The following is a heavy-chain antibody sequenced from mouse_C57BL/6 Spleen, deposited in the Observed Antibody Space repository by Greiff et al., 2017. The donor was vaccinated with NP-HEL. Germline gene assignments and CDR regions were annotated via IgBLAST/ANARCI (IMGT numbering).Heavy chain of an antibody. V-gene: IGHV1-15*01. D-gene: IGHD2-5*01. Sequence: QVQLQQSGAELVRPGASVTLSCKASGYTFTDYEMHWVKQTPVHGLEWIGAIDPETGGTAYNQKFKGKAILTADKSSSTAYMELRSLTSEDSAVYYCTAYYSNEYYFDYWGQGTTLTVSS. CDR2: IDPETGGT. J-gene: IGHJ2*01. CDR3: TAYYSNEYYFDY. CDR1: GYTFTDYE.